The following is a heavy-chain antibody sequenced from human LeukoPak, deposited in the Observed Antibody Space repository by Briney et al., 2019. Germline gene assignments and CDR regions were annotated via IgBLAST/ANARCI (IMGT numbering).Heavy chain of an antibody. J-gene: IGHJ4*02. V-gene: IGHV4-4*02. CDR2: IHRSGSP. Sequence: SETLSLTCTVSLDSTTSNFWSWVRQPPGRGLEWIGEIHRSGSPNYDPSLQSRVTISIDRSRNQIVLELSSVTAADTAVYYCAREILGGFNPGAYWGQGILVTVSS. CDR3: AREILGGFNPGAY. D-gene: IGHD1-14*01. CDR1: LDSTTSNF.